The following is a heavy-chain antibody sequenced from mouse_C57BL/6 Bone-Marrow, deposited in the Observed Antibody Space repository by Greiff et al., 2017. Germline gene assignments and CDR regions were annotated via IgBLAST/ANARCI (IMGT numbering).Heavy chain of an antibody. CDR3: TTKGYDGSKAMDY. CDR2: IDPENGDT. D-gene: IGHD1-1*01. J-gene: IGHJ4*01. CDR1: GFNIKDDY. V-gene: IGHV14-4*01. Sequence: VQLQQSGAELVRPGASVKLSCTASGFNIKDDYMHWVKQRPEQGLEWIGWIDPENGDTEYASKFQGKATITADTSSNTAYLQLSSLTSENTAVYYCTTKGYDGSKAMDYWGQGTSVTVSS.